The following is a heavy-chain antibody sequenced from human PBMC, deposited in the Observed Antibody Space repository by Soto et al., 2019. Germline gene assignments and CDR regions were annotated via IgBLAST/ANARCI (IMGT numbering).Heavy chain of an antibody. J-gene: IGHJ6*03. CDR3: ARANGSGSYYNPNYYYYYMDV. CDR1: GYTFTSYD. Sequence: QVQLVQSGAEVKKPGASVKVSCKASGYTFTSYDINWVRQATGQGLEWMGWMNPNSGNTGYAQKFQGRVTMTRNTSISTDYMELSSLRSEDTAVYYCARANGSGSYYNPNYYYYYMDVWGKGTTVTVSS. CDR2: MNPNSGNT. V-gene: IGHV1-8*01. D-gene: IGHD3-10*01.